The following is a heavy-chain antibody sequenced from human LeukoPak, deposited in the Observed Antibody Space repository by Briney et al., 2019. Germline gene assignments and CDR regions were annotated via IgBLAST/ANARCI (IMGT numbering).Heavy chain of an antibody. V-gene: IGHV3-11*04. CDR3: VIPGLRHFFDY. CDR2: ISSSSSTI. J-gene: IGHJ4*02. Sequence: GGSLRLSCAASGFTFSDYYMSWIRQAPGKGLEWVSYISSSSSTIYYADSVKGRFTISRDNAKNSLYLQMNSLRAEDTAVYYCVIPGLRHFFDYWGQGTLVTVSS. CDR1: GFTFSDYY. D-gene: IGHD3-16*01.